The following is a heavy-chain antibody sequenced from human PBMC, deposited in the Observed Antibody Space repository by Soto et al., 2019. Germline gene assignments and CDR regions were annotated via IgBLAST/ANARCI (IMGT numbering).Heavy chain of an antibody. CDR2: IIPIFGTA. CDR3: ARVGGGNYLGDFDY. CDR1: GGTFSSYA. V-gene: IGHV1-69*13. Sequence: SVKVSCKASGGTFSSYAISWVRQAPGQGLEWMGGIIPIFGTANYAQKFQGRVTITADESTSTAYMELSSLRSEDTAVYYCARVGGGNYLGDFDYWGQGTLVTVS. D-gene: IGHD4-4*01. J-gene: IGHJ4*02.